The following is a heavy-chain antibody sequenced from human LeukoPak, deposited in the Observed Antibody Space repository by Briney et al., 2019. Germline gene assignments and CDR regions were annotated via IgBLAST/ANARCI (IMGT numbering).Heavy chain of an antibody. J-gene: IGHJ4*02. CDR1: GGSFSGYY. CDR3: ARHGYSGSYYALGY. CDR2: INHSGST. Sequence: SETLSLTCAVYGGSFSGYYWSWIRQPPGKGLEWIGEINHSGSTYYNPSLKSRVTISVDTSKNQFSLKLSSVTAADTAVYYCARHGYSGSYYALGYWGQGTLVTVSS. D-gene: IGHD1-26*01. V-gene: IGHV4-34*01.